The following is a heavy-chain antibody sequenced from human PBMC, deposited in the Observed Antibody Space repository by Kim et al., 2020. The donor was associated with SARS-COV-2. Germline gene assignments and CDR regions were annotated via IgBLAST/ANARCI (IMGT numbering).Heavy chain of an antibody. D-gene: IGHD3-3*01. Sequence: SVEGRLTVSRDNSENTLYLQMNSLRAEDTAVYYCAKDLGGIINSGAYYDYWGQGTLVTVSS. J-gene: IGHJ4*02. CDR3: AKDLGGIINSGAYYDY. V-gene: IGHV3-23*01.